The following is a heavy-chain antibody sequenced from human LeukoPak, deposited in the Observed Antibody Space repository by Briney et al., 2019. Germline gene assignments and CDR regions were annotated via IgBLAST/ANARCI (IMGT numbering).Heavy chain of an antibody. D-gene: IGHD4-11*01. CDR3: ARPTSTVTTTPYYFDY. V-gene: IGHV4-34*01. CDR1: GGSFSGYY. J-gene: IGHJ4*02. Sequence: SETLSLTCAVYGGSFSGYYWSWIRQPPGKGLEWIGEINHSGSTYYNPSLKSRVTISVDTSKNQFSLKLSSVTAADTAVYYCARPTSTVTTTPYYFDYWGQGTLVTVSS. CDR2: INHSGST.